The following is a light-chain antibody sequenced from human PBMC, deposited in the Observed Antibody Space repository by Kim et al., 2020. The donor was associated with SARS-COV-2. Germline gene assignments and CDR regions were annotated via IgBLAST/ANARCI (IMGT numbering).Light chain of an antibody. CDR2: EVN. J-gene: IGLJ3*02. Sequence: QSALTQPPSASGSPVQSVTISCTGTSSDVGAYNYVSWYQQYPGKAPKLMISEVNKRPSGVPDRFSGSKSGNTASLTVSGLQAEDEADYYCSSYAGSSNVVFGGGTQLTVL. V-gene: IGLV2-8*01. CDR1: SSDVGAYNY. CDR3: SSYAGSSNVV.